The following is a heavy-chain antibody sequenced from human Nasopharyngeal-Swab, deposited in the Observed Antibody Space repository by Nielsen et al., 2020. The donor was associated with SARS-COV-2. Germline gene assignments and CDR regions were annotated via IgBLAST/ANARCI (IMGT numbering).Heavy chain of an antibody. CDR2: NYYSGST. Sequence: SETLSLTCTVSGGSVTSYYWSWIRKPPGKGLEWIGYNYYSGSTKYNPSLKSRVIISVDTSKNQFVLKLSSVPAADTAVYYCAREGYDDSSAYYHHDAFDIWGQGTMVTVSS. D-gene: IGHD3-22*01. V-gene: IGHV4-59*02. CDR3: AREGYDDSSAYYHHDAFDI. J-gene: IGHJ3*02. CDR1: GGSVTSYY.